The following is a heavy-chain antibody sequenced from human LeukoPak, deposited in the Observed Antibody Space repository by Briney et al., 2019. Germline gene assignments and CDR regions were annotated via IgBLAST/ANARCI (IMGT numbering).Heavy chain of an antibody. CDR2: IKYYGSEK. CDR3: ARGLVFDY. J-gene: IGHJ4*02. V-gene: IGHV3-7*01. Sequence: GGSLRLSCAASGFTFSNYWMSWGRQAPGKGLEWVANIKYYGSEKYYVDSVKGRFTISRDNAKNSLYMQMNSLRAEDTAVYYCARGLVFDYWGQGTLVTVSS. CDR1: GFTFSNYW. D-gene: IGHD6-19*01.